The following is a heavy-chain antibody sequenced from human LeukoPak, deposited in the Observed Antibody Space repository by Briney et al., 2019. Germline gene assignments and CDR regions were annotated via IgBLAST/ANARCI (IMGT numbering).Heavy chain of an antibody. D-gene: IGHD3-10*01. J-gene: IGHJ6*03. V-gene: IGHV1-58*02. CDR3: AATPRITMVRGVRYYYYMDV. CDR2: IVVGSGNT. Sequence: SVKVSCKASGFTFTSSAMQWVRQARGQRLEWIGWIVVGSGNTNYAQKFQERVTITRDMSTSTAYMALSSLRSEDTAVYYCAATPRITMVRGVRYYYYMDVWGKGTTVTVSS. CDR1: GFTFTSSA.